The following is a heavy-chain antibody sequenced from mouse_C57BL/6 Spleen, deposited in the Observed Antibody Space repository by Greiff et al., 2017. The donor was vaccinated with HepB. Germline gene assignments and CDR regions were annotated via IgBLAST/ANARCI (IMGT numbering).Heavy chain of an antibody. J-gene: IGHJ4*01. V-gene: IGHV1-82*01. CDR2: IYPGDGDT. CDR3: ASRDYAMDY. Sequence: VQVVESGPELVKPGASVKISCKASGYAFSSSWMNWVKQRPGKGLEWIGRIYPGDGDTNYNGKFKGKATLTADKSSSTAYMQLSSLTSEDSAVYFCASRDYAMDYWGQGTSVTVSS. CDR1: GYAFSSSW.